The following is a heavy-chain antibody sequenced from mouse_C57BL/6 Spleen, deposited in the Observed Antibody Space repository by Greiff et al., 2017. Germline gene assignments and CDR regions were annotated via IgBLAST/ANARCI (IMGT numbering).Heavy chain of an antibody. J-gene: IGHJ2*01. Sequence: EVKLVESGGDLVKPGGSLKLSCAASGFTFSSYGMSWVRQTPDKRLEWVATISSGGSYTYYPDSVQGRFTISRDNAKNTLYLQMSSLKSEDTAMYYCARHAPGYFDYWGQGTTLTVSS. D-gene: IGHD4-1*01. CDR3: ARHAPGYFDY. CDR2: ISSGGSYT. CDR1: GFTFSSYG. V-gene: IGHV5-6*01.